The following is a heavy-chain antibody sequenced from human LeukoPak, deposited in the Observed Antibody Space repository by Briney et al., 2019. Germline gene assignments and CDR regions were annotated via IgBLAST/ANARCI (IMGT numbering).Heavy chain of an antibody. D-gene: IGHD4-23*01. CDR1: GFTFSNYE. CDR2: ISSSGRTI. Sequence: GGSLRLSCAASGFTFSNYEMNWVRQAPGKGLEWVSYISSSGRTIYYADSVKGRFTISRDNAKNSLYLQMNNLRAEDTAIYYCARDLDGGNSFDYWGQGTLVTVSS. V-gene: IGHV3-48*03. J-gene: IGHJ4*02. CDR3: ARDLDGGNSFDY.